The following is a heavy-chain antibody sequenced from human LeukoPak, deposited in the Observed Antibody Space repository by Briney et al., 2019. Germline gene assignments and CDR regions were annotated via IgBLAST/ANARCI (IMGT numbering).Heavy chain of an antibody. CDR3: ARGSTIFGVIIFDY. CDR1: GYTFTSYG. J-gene: IGHJ4*02. Sequence: ASVKVSCNASGYTFTSYGISWVRQAPGQGLEWMGWINAYNGNTNYAQKLQGRVTMTTDTSTSTAYMELRSLKSDDTAVYYCARGSTIFGVIIFDYWGEGTLVTVSS. CDR2: INAYNGNT. V-gene: IGHV1-18*01. D-gene: IGHD3-3*01.